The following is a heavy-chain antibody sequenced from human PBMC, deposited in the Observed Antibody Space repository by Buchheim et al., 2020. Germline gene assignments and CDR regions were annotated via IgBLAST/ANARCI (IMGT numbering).Heavy chain of an antibody. J-gene: IGHJ6*02. V-gene: IGHV3-33*03. CDR3: ATSLFKNDILTGYHYYYYGMDV. CDR1: GLSFSNYG. D-gene: IGHD3-9*01. Sequence: QVQLVESGGGVVQPGGSLRLSCAASGLSFSNYGMHWVRQAPGKGLEWVAVISYDGSNKYYADSVKGRFTISRDNSRNTLYFQRDSLRADDTAVYFCATSLFKNDILTGYHYYYYGMDVWGQGTT. CDR2: ISYDGSNK.